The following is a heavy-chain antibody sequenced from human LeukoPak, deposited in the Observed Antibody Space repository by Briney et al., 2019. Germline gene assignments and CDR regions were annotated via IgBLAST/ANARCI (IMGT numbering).Heavy chain of an antibody. CDR2: IYPGDSDT. V-gene: IGHV5-51*01. CDR3: ARHFPTYYYDSSGPGAFDY. J-gene: IGHJ4*02. D-gene: IGHD3-22*01. CDR1: GYSFTSYW. Sequence: GESLKISCKGSGYSFTSYWIGWVRQMPGKGLEWMGIIYPGDSDTRYSPSLQGQVTISADKSISTAYLQWSSLKASDTAMYYCARHFPTYYYDSSGPGAFDYWGQGTLVTVSS.